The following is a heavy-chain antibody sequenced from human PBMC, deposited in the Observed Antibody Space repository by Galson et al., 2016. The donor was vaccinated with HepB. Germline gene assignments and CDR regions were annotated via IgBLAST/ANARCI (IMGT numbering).Heavy chain of an antibody. CDR1: GGSISIGIHY. CDR3: ASVRGGCSSTSCYIDS. CDR2: IYYSGST. D-gene: IGHD2-2*01. V-gene: IGHV4-31*03. J-gene: IGHJ4*02. Sequence: TLSLTCSVSGGSISIGIHYWTWIRQHPGKGLEWIGYIYYSGSTYYNPSLKSRVTISMDKSKNWFSLRLNSVTAADTALYYCASVRGGCSSTSCYIDSWGQGTLVTVSA.